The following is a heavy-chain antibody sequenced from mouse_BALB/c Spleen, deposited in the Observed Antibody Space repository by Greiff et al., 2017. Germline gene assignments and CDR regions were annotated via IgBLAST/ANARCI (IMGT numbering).Heavy chain of an antibody. Sequence: EVMLMASGGGLVKPGGSLKLSCAASGFTFSDYYMYWVRQTPEKRLEWVATISDGGSYTYYPDSVTGRFTISRDNAKNNLYLQMSSLRSEDTAMYYCARGGLRLYYAMDYWGQGTSVTVSS. D-gene: IGHD2-2*01. CDR2: ISDGGSYT. CDR3: ARGGLRLYYAMDY. CDR1: GFTFSDYY. J-gene: IGHJ4*01. V-gene: IGHV5-4*02.